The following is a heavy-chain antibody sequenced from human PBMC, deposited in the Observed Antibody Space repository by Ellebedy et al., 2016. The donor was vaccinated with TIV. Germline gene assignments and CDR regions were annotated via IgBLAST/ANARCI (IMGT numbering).Heavy chain of an antibody. CDR1: GGTFSSQT. CDR3: GRGIPVKSVVMVTGLDY. J-gene: IGHJ4*02. CDR2: IIPILDIA. V-gene: IGHV1-69*10. Sequence: AASVKVSCKASGGTFSSQTVNWVRQAPGQGLEWMGGIIPILDIANYAQKFQGRVTITADKSTDTAYMELSSLTAEDTAVYYCGRGIPVKSVVMVTGLDYWGLGTLVTVSS. D-gene: IGHD3-22*01.